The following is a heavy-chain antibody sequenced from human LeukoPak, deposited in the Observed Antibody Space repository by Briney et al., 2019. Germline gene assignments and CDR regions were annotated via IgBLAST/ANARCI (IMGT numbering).Heavy chain of an antibody. V-gene: IGHV3-48*04. CDR1: GFTFSNYN. J-gene: IGHJ6*03. D-gene: IGHD3-10*01. Sequence: TGGSLRLSCAASGFTFSNYNMDWVRRAPGKGLEWLSYISSSGSPIYYADSVKGRFTISRDNAKNSLYLQMNSLRAEDTAVYYCARLFGPTSDYYYMDVWGKGTTVTVSS. CDR3: ARLFGPTSDYYYMDV. CDR2: ISSSGSPI.